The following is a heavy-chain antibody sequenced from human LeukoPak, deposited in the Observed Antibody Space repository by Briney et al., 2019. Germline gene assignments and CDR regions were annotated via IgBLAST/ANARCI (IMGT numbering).Heavy chain of an antibody. J-gene: IGHJ4*02. D-gene: IGHD4-11*01. Sequence: PSETLSLTCTVSGGSISSYYWSWIRQPPGKGLEWIGYIYYSGSTNYNPSLKSRVTISVDTSKNQFSLKLSSVTAADTAVYYCARVDYKPIDYWGQGTLVTVSS. CDR3: ARVDYKPIDY. CDR1: GGSISSYY. CDR2: IYYSGST. V-gene: IGHV4-59*01.